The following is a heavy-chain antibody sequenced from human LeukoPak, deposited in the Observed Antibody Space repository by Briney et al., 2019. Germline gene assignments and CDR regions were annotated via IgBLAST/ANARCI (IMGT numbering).Heavy chain of an antibody. CDR2: INHSGST. J-gene: IGHJ4*02. Sequence: SETLSLTCAVYGGSFSGYYWSWIRQPPGKGLEWIGEINHSGSTNYNPSLKSRVTISVDTSKNQFSLKLSSVTAADTAVYYCARALRVHYFDYWGQGTLVTVSS. CDR3: ARALRVHYFDY. V-gene: IGHV4-34*01. CDR1: GGSFSGYY.